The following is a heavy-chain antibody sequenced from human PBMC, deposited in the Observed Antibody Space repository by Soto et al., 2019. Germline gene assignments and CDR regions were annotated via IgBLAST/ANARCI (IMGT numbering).Heavy chain of an antibody. CDR1: GYTFSDYY. D-gene: IGHD1-1*01. CDR3: AKEPATAKPEGVDF. J-gene: IGHJ4*02. V-gene: IGHV1-2*02. CDR2: INPNSGGT. Sequence: ASVKVSCKASGYTFSDYYIHWVRQAPGQGLEWMGWINPNSGGTKYAPKFQGGVTMTRDTSITTAYMELSRLRSGDTAVYYCAKEPATAKPEGVDFWGQGTLVTVYS.